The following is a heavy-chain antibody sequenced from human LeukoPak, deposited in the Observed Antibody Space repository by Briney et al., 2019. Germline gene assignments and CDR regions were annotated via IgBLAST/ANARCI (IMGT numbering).Heavy chain of an antibody. V-gene: IGHV3-48*01. CDR3: TRTTGLFGTDAFDI. Sequence: GGSLRLSCAASGFTFSRYSMNWLRQAPGKGLEGVSYISSSGNTIYYADSVKGRFSVSRDTAKNSLFLQMNSMGAEDTAVYYCTRTTGLFGTDAFDISGHGTMVTASS. J-gene: IGHJ3*02. CDR2: ISSSGNTI. CDR1: GFTFSRYS. D-gene: IGHD2-21*01.